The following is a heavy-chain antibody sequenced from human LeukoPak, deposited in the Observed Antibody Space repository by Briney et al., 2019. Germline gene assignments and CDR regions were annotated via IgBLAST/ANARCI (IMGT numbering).Heavy chain of an antibody. V-gene: IGHV4-4*07. CDR2: ISASGST. Sequence: SETLSLTCTVSGGSISSYYWSWIRQPAGKGLEWIGRISASGSTNYAPSLRSRVTMSVDTSTNQFSLKLSSVTAADTAVYYCATDISWFDPWGRGTLVTVSS. CDR1: GGSISSYY. CDR3: ATDISWFDP. J-gene: IGHJ5*02.